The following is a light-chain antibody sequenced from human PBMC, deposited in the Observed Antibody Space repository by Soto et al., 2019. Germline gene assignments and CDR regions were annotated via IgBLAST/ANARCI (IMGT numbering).Light chain of an antibody. V-gene: IGKV3-11*01. CDR2: DAS. CDR1: QSISDT. Sequence: EIVMTQSPATLSVSPGGRATLSCRASQSISDTLAWYRQKPGQAPRLLIYDASNRATGIPARFSGSGSGTDFTLTISSLEPEDFAVYYCQQRSNWPSITFGQGTRLEIK. CDR3: QQRSNWPSIT. J-gene: IGKJ5*01.